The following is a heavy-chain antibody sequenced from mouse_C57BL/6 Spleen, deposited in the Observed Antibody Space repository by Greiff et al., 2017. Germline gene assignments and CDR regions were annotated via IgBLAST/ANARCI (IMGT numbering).Heavy chain of an antibody. Sequence: VQLQQSGPGLVKPSQSLSLTCSVTGYSITSGYYWNWIRQFPGNKLEWMGYISYDGSNNYNPSLKNRISITRDTSKNQFFLKLNSVTTEDTATYYCARDGAYYSNLVFAYWGQGTLVTVSA. J-gene: IGHJ3*01. CDR1: GYSITSGYY. CDR2: ISYDGSN. V-gene: IGHV3-6*01. D-gene: IGHD2-5*01. CDR3: ARDGAYYSNLVFAY.